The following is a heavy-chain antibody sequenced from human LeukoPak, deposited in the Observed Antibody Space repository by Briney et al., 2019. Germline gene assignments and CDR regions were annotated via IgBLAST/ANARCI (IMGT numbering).Heavy chain of an antibody. V-gene: IGHV4-34*01. CDR3: AREPGFFDY. D-gene: IGHD3-10*01. CDR1: GGSFSGYY. Sequence: SETVSLTCAVYGGSFSGYYWSWIRQPPGKGLEWIGEINHSGSTNYNPSLKSRVTISVDTSKNQFSLKLSSVTAADTAVYYCAREPGFFDYWGQGTLVTVSS. J-gene: IGHJ4*02. CDR2: INHSGST.